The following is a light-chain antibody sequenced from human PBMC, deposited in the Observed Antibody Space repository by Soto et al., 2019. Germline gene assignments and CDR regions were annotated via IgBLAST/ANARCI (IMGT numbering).Light chain of an antibody. J-gene: IGKJ1*01. V-gene: IGKV3-11*01. Sequence: EIVLTQSPATLSLSPGQRATLSCRASQSVSTYLAWYQQKPGQAPRLLIYDASTRATGIPARFSGSGSGTDFTLTISSLEPEDFAVYVCQQRSNWPPTWTFGQGTKVDIK. CDR3: QQRSNWPPTWT. CDR2: DAS. CDR1: QSVSTY.